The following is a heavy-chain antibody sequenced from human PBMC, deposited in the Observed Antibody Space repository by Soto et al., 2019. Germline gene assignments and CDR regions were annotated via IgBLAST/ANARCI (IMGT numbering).Heavy chain of an antibody. V-gene: IGHV3-30*04. CDR1: GFTFSNYA. CDR3: ARDRVCTSATCGEFDYYYYYGMDV. CDR2: ISYDGNNK. D-gene: IGHD2-2*01. J-gene: IGHJ6*02. Sequence: QVQLVESGGGVVQPGRSLRLSCAASGFTFSNYAMHWVCQAPGKGLEWVAIISYDGNNKYNADSVKGRFTISRDNSKNTLYLQMNSLRAEDTAVYYCARDRVCTSATCGEFDYYYYYGMDVWGQGTTVTVSS.